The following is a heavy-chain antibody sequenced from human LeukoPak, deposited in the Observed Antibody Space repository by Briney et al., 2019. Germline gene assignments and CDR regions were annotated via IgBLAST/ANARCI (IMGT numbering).Heavy chain of an antibody. CDR1: GFTFSSYA. V-gene: IGHV3-74*01. J-gene: IGHJ4*02. CDR3: AKERHSVTAFDY. Sequence: GGSLRLSCAASGFTFSSYAMSWVRQAPGKGLVWVSRINSDGSSTSYADSVKGRFTISRDNAKNTLYLQMNSLRAEDTAVYYCAKERHSVTAFDYWGQGTLVTVSS. CDR2: INSDGSST. D-gene: IGHD2-21*02.